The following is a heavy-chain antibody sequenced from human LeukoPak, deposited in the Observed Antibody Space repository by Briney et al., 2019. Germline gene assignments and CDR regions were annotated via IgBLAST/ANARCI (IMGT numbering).Heavy chain of an antibody. J-gene: IGHJ3*02. D-gene: IGHD3-22*01. V-gene: IGHV3-73*01. CDR3: TRRINYYDSSGYYWGAFDI. Sequence: GGSLKLSCAASGFTFSGSAMHWVRQASGKGLEWVGRIRGKANSYATAYAASVKGRFTISRDDSKNTAYLQMNSLKTEDTAVYYCTRRINYYDSSGYYWGAFDIWGQGTMVTVSS. CDR2: IRGKANSYAT. CDR1: GFTFSGSA.